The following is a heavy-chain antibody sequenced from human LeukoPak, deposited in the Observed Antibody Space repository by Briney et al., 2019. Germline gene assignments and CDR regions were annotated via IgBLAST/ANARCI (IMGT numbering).Heavy chain of an antibody. Sequence: SQTLSLTCTVSGGSISSGGYYWSWIRQHPGKGLEWIRYIYYSGSTNYNPSLKSRVTISVDTSKNQFSLKLSSVTAADTAVYCCARARVGATTGSFDFWGQGALVTVSS. J-gene: IGHJ4*02. CDR2: IYYSGST. CDR1: GGSISSGGYY. CDR3: ARARVGATTGSFDF. D-gene: IGHD1-26*01. V-gene: IGHV4-31*03.